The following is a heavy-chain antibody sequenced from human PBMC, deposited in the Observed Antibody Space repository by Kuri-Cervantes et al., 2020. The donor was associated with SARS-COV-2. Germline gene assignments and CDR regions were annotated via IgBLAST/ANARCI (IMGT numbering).Heavy chain of an antibody. CDR2: INHSGST. V-gene: IGHV4-34*01. D-gene: IGHD6-6*01. CDR3: AKGTYSTSSVYFDS. CDR1: GGSFSGYK. Sequence: GSLRLSCAVYGGSFSGYKWNWIRRSPGKGLEWIGEINHSGSTNYNPSLKSRVTISVDTSKNQFSLTLTSVTAADTAVYYCAKGTYSTSSVYFDSWGQGTLVTVSS. J-gene: IGHJ4*02.